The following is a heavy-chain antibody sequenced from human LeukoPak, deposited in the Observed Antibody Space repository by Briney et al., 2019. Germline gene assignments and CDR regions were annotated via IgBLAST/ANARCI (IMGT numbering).Heavy chain of an antibody. Sequence: SGGSLRLSCAASGFTFSNAWMSWVRQAPGKGLEWVSYVSFISTTIYYAASVKGRFTISRDNAKNSLYLQMDSLRAEDTAMYYCARGPSGYHNTGGQGTLVTVSS. CDR1: GFTFSNAW. V-gene: IGHV3-48*01. J-gene: IGHJ4*02. CDR3: ARGPSGYHNT. D-gene: IGHD5-12*01. CDR2: VSFISTTI.